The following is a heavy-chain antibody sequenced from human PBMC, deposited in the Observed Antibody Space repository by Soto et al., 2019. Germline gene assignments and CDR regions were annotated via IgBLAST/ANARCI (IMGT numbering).Heavy chain of an antibody. D-gene: IGHD2-15*01. J-gene: IGHJ6*02. Sequence: ASVKVSCKASGGTFSSYAISWVRQAPGQGLEWMGGIIPIFGTANYAQKFQGRVTITADKPTSTAYMELSSLRSEDTAVYYCARDRRSGLAVVADYYYYGMDVWGQGTTVTVSS. CDR3: ARDRRSGLAVVADYYYYGMDV. CDR2: IIPIFGTA. V-gene: IGHV1-69*06. CDR1: GGTFSSYA.